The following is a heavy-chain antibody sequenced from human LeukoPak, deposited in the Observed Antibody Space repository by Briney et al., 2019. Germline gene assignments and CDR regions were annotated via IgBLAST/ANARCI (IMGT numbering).Heavy chain of an antibody. CDR1: GYTFTSYT. V-gene: IGHV1-3*01. CDR3: ARNPSGTTNLDY. D-gene: IGHD1-1*01. Sequence: ASVKVSCKASGYTFTSYTVYWVRQAPGQRLEWMGWINADNGITQYSQNFQGRVTITRDTPASTAYMGLSSLRSEDTAVYYCARNPSGTTNLDYWGQGTLVTVSS. J-gene: IGHJ4*02. CDR2: INADNGIT.